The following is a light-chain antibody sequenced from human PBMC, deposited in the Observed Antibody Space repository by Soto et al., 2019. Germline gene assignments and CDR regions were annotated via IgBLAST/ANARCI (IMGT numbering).Light chain of an antibody. CDR1: SSNIGAGYD. CDR2: GNS. J-gene: IGLJ1*01. Sequence: QSVLTQPPSGSGAPGQRVTISCTGSSSNIGAGYDVHWYQQIPGTAPKLLIYGNSHRPSGVPDRFSGSKSGTSASLAITGVQAEDEADYYCQSYDSSLRGYVVGPGTKLTVL. CDR3: QSYDSSLRGYV. V-gene: IGLV1-40*01.